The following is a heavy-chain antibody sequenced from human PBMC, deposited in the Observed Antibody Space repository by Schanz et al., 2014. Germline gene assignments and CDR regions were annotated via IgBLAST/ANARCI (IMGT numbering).Heavy chain of an antibody. CDR2: IKISGDV. J-gene: IGHJ4*02. CDR3: VRDYNWGFDN. V-gene: IGHV3-48*02. D-gene: IGHD7-27*01. CDR1: GFSFSDYS. Sequence: EVQLVESGGGLVQSGGSLRLSCAASGFSFSDYSMNWVRQAPGKGLEWISYIKISGDVFYTGSVKGRFTISRDNAKSSLYLQMSSLRDEDTAIYYCVRDYNWGFDNWGQGTLVTVSS.